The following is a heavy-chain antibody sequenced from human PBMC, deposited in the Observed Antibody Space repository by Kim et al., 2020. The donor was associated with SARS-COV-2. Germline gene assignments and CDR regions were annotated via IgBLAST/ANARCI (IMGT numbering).Heavy chain of an antibody. D-gene: IGHD3-22*01. V-gene: IGHV3-74*01. Sequence: SVKGRFTISRDNAKNPLYLQMDSLRPEDTAVYYCARAGDYDISGYYGFFHHWGRGALVTVSS. J-gene: IGHJ1*01. CDR3: ARAGDYDISGYYGFFHH.